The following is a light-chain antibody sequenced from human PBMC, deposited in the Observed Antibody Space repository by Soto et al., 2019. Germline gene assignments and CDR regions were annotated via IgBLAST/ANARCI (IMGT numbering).Light chain of an antibody. CDR3: QTWGTGIRV. J-gene: IGLJ2*01. CDR1: SGHSSYA. V-gene: IGLV4-69*01. CDR2: LNSDGSH. Sequence: QTVVTQSPSASASLGASVKFTCTLSSGHSSYAIAWHQQQPEKGPRYLMKLNSDGSHSKGDGIPDRFSGSSSGAERYLTISSLQSEDEADYYCQTWGTGIRVFGGGTKLTVL.